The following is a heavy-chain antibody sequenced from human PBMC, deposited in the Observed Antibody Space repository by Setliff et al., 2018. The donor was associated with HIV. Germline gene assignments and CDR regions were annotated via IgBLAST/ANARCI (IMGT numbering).Heavy chain of an antibody. V-gene: IGHV3-23*01. CDR2: IVIGAPDT. Sequence: GGSLRLSCLVSGLTLRNNGMSWVRQAPGKGLEWVSDIVIGAPDTYYADSVKGRFTISRDDSRNTVYLQMNSLRVEDTATYYCVGHGGFSFWGQGTMVTVSS. CDR1: GLTLRNNG. CDR3: VGHGGFSF. J-gene: IGHJ3*01.